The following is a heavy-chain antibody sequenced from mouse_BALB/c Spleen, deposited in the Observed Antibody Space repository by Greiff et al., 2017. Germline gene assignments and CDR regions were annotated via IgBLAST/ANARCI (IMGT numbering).Heavy chain of an antibody. Sequence: EVKLVESGGGLVKPGGSLKLSCAASGFTFSDYYMYWVRQTPEKRLEWVATISDGGSYTYYPDSVKGRFTISRDNAKNNLYLQMSSLKSEDTAMYYCAQGGLRGAYWGQGTLVTVSA. CDR2: ISDGGSYT. V-gene: IGHV5-4*02. D-gene: IGHD1-1*01. CDR1: GFTFSDYY. J-gene: IGHJ3*01. CDR3: AQGGLRGAY.